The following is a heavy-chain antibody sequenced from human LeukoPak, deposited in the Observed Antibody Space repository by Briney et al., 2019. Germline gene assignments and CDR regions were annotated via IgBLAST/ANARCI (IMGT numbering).Heavy chain of an antibody. CDR3: AKEDSHSTWYANRYYFDY. CDR2: IFPSGGEI. J-gene: IGHJ4*02. V-gene: IGHV3-23*01. Sequence: GGSLRLSCAASGFTFSTFAMIWVRQPPGKGLEWVSSIFPSGGEIHYADSVRGRFTTSRDNSKNTLSLQMNSLRAEDAAVYYCAKEDSHSTWYANRYYFDYWGQGTLVTVSS. CDR1: GFTFSTFA. D-gene: IGHD6-13*01.